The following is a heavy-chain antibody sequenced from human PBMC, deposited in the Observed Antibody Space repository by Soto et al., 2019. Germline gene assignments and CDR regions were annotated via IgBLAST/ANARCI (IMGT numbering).Heavy chain of an antibody. Sequence: EVQLVESGGGLVKPGQSLRLSCVVSGFTFGDYPMSWFRQAPGKGLEWVGFIKSKAYGGTAEYAPSVKVGFTISGDDAKSIVYLQTHSLKTEDTAVYYCTREFSGSGGWGQGTLVTVSS. CDR3: TREFSGSGG. V-gene: IGHV3-49*05. J-gene: IGHJ4*02. CDR2: IKSKAYGGTA. D-gene: IGHD3-10*01. CDR1: GFTFGDYP.